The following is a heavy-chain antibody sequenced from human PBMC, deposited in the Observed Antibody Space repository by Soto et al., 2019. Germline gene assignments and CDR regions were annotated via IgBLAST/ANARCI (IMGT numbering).Heavy chain of an antibody. CDR3: ARAPQDFGDYLSYAMDV. CDR2: IGIAGDP. V-gene: IGHV3-13*05. Sequence: EVQLLESGGGLVQPGGSLRLSCAASGFTFNSHDMHWVRQTTGRGLEWISGIGIAGDPYYSGSVKGRFTISRENAKNSFYLEMNSLRAGDTAVYYCARAPQDFGDYLSYAMDVWGQGTTVTVSS. D-gene: IGHD4-17*01. J-gene: IGHJ6*02. CDR1: GFTFNSHD.